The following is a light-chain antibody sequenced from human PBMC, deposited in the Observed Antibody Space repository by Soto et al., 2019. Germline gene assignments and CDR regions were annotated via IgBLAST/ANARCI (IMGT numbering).Light chain of an antibody. CDR1: SRDVGNYNY. J-gene: IGLJ2*01. CDR2: DVN. V-gene: IGLV2-14*03. CDR3: SSYTSASNLI. Sequence: QSALTQPASVSGSLGQSITISCTGTSRDVGNYNYVSWYQHHTGRAPKLVIYDVNNRPAGISNRFSGSKSDNTASLIIFGLQAEDEADDYCSSYTSASNLIFGGGTQLTVL.